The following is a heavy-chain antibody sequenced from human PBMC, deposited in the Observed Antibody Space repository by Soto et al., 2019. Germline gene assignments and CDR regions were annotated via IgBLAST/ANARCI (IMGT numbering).Heavy chain of an antibody. CDR1: GFTFSSYA. J-gene: IGHJ6*03. Sequence: GALRLSCAASGFTFSSYAMHWVRQAPGKGLEYVSAISSNGGSTYYANSVKGRFTISRDNSKNTLYLQMGSLRAEDMAVYYCARVPSGHVTTDYYMDVWGKGTTVTVSS. CDR2: ISSNGGST. D-gene: IGHD3-3*01. CDR3: ARVPSGHVTTDYYMDV. V-gene: IGHV3-64*01.